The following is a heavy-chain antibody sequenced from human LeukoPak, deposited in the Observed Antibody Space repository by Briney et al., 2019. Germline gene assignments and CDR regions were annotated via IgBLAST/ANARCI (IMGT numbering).Heavy chain of an antibody. Sequence: PGGSLRLSCAASGFTFSSYAMHWVRQAPGKGLEWVAVISYDGTNKYYADSLKGRFTISRDNSKNTLYLQMNSLRAEDTAVYYCARDRADCSGGTCSYYAMDVWGQGTTVTVS. V-gene: IGHV3-30-3*01. CDR1: GFTFSSYA. CDR2: ISYDGTNK. D-gene: IGHD2-15*01. CDR3: ARDRADCSGGTCSYYAMDV. J-gene: IGHJ6*02.